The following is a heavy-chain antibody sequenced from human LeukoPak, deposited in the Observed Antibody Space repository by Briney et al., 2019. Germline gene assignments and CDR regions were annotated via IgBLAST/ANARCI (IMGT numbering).Heavy chain of an antibody. CDR1: GYTFTSYG. D-gene: IGHD2/OR15-2a*01. Sequence: ASVKVSCKASGYTFTSYGISWVRQAPGQGLEWMGWISGYNGNATYAQKVQGRVTTTTDTSTSTAYMELSSLRSDDTAVYYCARDKGRWGGRYFPNWFGPWGQGTQVTVSS. CDR2: ISGYNGNA. CDR3: ARDKGRWGGRYFPNWFGP. J-gene: IGHJ5*02. V-gene: IGHV1-18*01.